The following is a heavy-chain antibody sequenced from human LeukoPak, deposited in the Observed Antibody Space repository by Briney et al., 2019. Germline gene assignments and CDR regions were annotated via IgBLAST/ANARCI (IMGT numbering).Heavy chain of an antibody. Sequence: GGSLRLSCVGSGFRFSDYRMTWVRQAPGKGLEWVATLKFDGIENYHVGSVAGRFTISRDNARNSLYLQMNSLRAEDTALYHCARVGSSYYYYYMDVWGKGTTVTVSS. V-gene: IGHV3-7*03. D-gene: IGHD6-6*01. CDR3: ARVGSSYYYYYMDV. CDR2: LKFDGIEN. CDR1: GFRFSDYR. J-gene: IGHJ6*03.